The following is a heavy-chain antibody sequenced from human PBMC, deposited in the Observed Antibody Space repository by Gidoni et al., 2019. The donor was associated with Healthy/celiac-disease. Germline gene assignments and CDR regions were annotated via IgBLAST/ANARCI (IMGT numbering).Heavy chain of an antibody. CDR2: IYYSGST. CDR3: AREGPRYYYDSSGYFDY. V-gene: IGHV4-31*03. D-gene: IGHD3-22*01. CDR1: GGSISSGGYY. J-gene: IGHJ4*02. Sequence: QVQLQESGPGLVKPSQTLSLTCSVSGGSISSGGYYWSWIRQHPGKGLEWIGYIYYSGSTYYNPSLKSRVTISVDTSKNQFSLKLSSVTAADTAVYYCAREGPRYYYDSSGYFDYWGQGTLVTVSS.